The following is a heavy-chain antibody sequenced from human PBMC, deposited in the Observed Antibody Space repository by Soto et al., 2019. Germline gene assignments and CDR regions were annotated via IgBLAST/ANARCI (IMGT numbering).Heavy chain of an antibody. J-gene: IGHJ5*02. CDR3: ARAAILLWFGGLDP. CDR1: GYTFTSYD. V-gene: IGHV1-8*01. D-gene: IGHD3-10*01. Sequence: QVQLVQSGAEVKKPGASVKVSCKASGYTFTSYDINWVRQATGQGLEWMGWMNPNSGNTGYAQKFQGRATMTRNTSISTAYLELSSLRSEDTAVYYCARAAILLWFGGLDPWGQGTLVSVSP. CDR2: MNPNSGNT.